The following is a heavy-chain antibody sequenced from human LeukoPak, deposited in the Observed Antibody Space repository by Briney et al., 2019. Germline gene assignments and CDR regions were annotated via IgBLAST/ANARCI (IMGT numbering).Heavy chain of an antibody. J-gene: IGHJ6*02. Sequence: GRSLRLSCAASGFTFSSYGMHWVRQAPGKGLEWVAVISYDGSNKYYADSVKGRFTISRDNSKNTLYLQMNSLRAEDTAVYYCAKSKSYWDYYYYGMDVWGQGTTVTVSS. D-gene: IGHD1-26*01. V-gene: IGHV3-30*18. CDR3: AKSKSYWDYYYYGMDV. CDR1: GFTFSSYG. CDR2: ISYDGSNK.